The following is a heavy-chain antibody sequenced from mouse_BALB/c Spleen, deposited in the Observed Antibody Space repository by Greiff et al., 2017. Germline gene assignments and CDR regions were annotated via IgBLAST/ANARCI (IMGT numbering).Heavy chain of an antibody. CDR1: GYAFSSSW. CDR2: IYPGDGDT. J-gene: IGHJ4*01. V-gene: IGHV1-82*01. CDR3: ARGGSGWAMDY. D-gene: IGHD3-1*01. Sequence: VQLQQSGPELVKPGASVKISCKASGYAFSSSWMNWVKQRPGQGLEWIGRIYPGDGDTNYNGKFKGKATLTADKSSSTAYMQLSSLTSVDSAVYFCARGGSGWAMDYWGQGTSVTVSS.